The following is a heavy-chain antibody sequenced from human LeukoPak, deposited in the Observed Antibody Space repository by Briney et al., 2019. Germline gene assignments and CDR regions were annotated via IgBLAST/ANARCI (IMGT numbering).Heavy chain of an antibody. D-gene: IGHD1-26*01. Sequence: PSETLSLTCTVSGGSVSSSSYYWGWIRQPPGEGLEWIGSIYYSGSTYYNPSLKSRVTISVDTSKNQFSLKLSSVTAADTAVYYCARDRSGGYAEFDSWGQGTLVTVSS. J-gene: IGHJ4*02. CDR1: GGSVSSSSYY. CDR3: ARDRSGGYAEFDS. V-gene: IGHV4-39*07. CDR2: IYYSGST.